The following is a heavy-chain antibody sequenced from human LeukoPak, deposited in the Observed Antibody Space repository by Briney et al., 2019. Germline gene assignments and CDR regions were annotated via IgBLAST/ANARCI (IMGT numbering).Heavy chain of an antibody. CDR1: GVSFSGYY. CDR2: INHSGST. D-gene: IGHD6-19*01. CDR3: ARDQWLGRGNGALDI. J-gene: IGHJ3*02. Sequence: SETLSLTCAVYGVSFSGYYWSWIRRPPGKGLEWIGEINHSGSTNYNPSLKSRVTISVDTSKNQFSLKLSSVTAADTAVYYCARDQWLGRGNGALDIWGQGTMVTVSS. V-gene: IGHV4-34*01.